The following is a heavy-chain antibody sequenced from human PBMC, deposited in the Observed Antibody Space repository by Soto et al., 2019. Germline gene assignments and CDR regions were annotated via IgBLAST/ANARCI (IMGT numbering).Heavy chain of an antibody. D-gene: IGHD4-17*01. J-gene: IGHJ4*02. Sequence: SVKVSCKASGGTFSSYAISWVRQAPGQGLEWMGGIIPIFGTANYAQKFQGRVTITADKSTSTAYMELSSLRSEDTAVYYCARDFPSYGGNSGFDYWGQGTLVTVSS. CDR2: IIPIFGTA. CDR1: GGTFSSYA. V-gene: IGHV1-69*06. CDR3: ARDFPSYGGNSGFDY.